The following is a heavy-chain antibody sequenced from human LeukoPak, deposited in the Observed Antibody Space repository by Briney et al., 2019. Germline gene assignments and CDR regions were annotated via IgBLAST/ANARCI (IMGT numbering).Heavy chain of an antibody. V-gene: IGHV3-11*01. J-gene: IGHJ5*02. CDR3: ARHVPHSSSWYVWNWFDP. D-gene: IGHD6-13*01. CDR2: ISSSGSTI. Sequence: GGSLRLSCAASGFTFSDYYMSWIRQAPGKGLEWVSYISSSGSTIYYADSVKGRFTISRDNAKNSLYLQMNSLRAEDTAVYYCARHVPHSSSWYVWNWFDPWGQGTLVTVSS. CDR1: GFTFSDYY.